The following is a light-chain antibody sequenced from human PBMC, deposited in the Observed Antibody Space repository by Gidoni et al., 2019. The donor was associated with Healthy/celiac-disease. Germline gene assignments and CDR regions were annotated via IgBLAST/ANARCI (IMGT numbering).Light chain of an antibody. V-gene: IGKV1-5*03. CDR2: KAS. CDR1: QSISSW. CDR3: LQYNSYSRT. J-gene: IGKJ1*01. Sequence: DIQMTQSPSTLSASVGDRVTITCRASQSISSWLAWYQQKPGKAPKLLIYKASSLESGVPSSFSGSGSGTEFTLTISSLQPDDFATYYCLQYNSYSRTFGQRTKVEIK.